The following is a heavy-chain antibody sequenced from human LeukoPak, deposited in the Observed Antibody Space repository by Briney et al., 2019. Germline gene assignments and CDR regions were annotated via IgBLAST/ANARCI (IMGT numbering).Heavy chain of an antibody. D-gene: IGHD3-16*01. J-gene: IGHJ5*02. CDR1: GFSTGNHG. Sequence: GGSLRLSCGVSGFSTGNHGMHWIRQAPDKGLEWVAMISHDGGAKYYGDSVKGRLTISRDNSDNTLYLQMNSLRVEDTAVYYCARDWGSSGWYNWFDPWGQGILVTVSS. CDR3: ARDWGSSGWYNWFDP. V-gene: IGHV3-30*03. CDR2: ISHDGGAK.